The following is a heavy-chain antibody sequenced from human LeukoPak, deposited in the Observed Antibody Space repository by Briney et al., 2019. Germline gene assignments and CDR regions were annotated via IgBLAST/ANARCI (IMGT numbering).Heavy chain of an antibody. CDR2: ISGSGGST. CDR1: GFTFSSYA. Sequence: PGGSLRLSCAASGFTFSSYAMSWVRQAPGKGPEWVSAISGSGGSTYYADSVKGRFTISRDNSKNTLYLQMNSLRAEDTAVYYCAKINTDDYYGSGSYLVYWGQGTLVTVSS. D-gene: IGHD3-10*01. J-gene: IGHJ4*02. CDR3: AKINTDDYYGSGSYLVY. V-gene: IGHV3-23*01.